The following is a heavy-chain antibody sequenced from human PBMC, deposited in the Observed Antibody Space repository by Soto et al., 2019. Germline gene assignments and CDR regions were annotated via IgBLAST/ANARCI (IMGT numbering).Heavy chain of an antibody. CDR3: ARTADDAFDI. CDR2: IYYSGST. CDR1: GGSISSYY. J-gene: IGHJ3*02. Sequence: SETLSLTCTVSGGSISSYYWSWIRQPPGKGLEWIGYIYYSGSTNYNPSLKSRVTISVDTSKNQFSLKLSSVTSAETAVYYCARTADDAFDIWGQGTMVTVSS. V-gene: IGHV4-59*01. D-gene: IGHD2-2*01.